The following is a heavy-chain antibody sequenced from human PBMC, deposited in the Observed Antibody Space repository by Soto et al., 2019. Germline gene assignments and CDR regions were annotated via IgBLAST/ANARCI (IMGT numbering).Heavy chain of an antibody. J-gene: IGHJ6*03. Sequence: QITLEESGPTLVKPTQTLTPTCTFSGFSISTSGVAVGWIRQAPGTALEWLALIYWDDDKHYSPSLKTRVTITKDAAKNQVVLRMTNMDPVDTATYCGAHTGGRNYDRDHYSDSMDVGGKGTTVTVSS. CDR3: AHTGGRNYDRDHYSDSMDV. CDR1: GFSISTSGVA. D-gene: IGHD3-3*01. V-gene: IGHV2-5*02. CDR2: IYWDDDK.